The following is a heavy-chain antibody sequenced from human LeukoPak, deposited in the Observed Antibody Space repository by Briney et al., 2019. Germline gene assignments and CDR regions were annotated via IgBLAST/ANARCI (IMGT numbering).Heavy chain of an antibody. D-gene: IGHD3-10*01. V-gene: IGHV1-18*04. J-gene: IGHJ5*02. CDR2: ISAYTGDT. CDR1: GYTFTSYG. CDR3: ARSGRFGELLPFDP. Sequence: ASVTVSCKASGYTFTSYGINWVRQAPGQGLEWMGWISAYTGDTNYEQKLQGKVTMTKDTSTSTAYMELRSLRSDDTAVYYCARSGRFGELLPFDPWGQGTLVTVSS.